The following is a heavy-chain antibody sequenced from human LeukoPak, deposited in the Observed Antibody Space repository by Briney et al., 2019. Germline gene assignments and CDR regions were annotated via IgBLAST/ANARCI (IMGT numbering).Heavy chain of an antibody. CDR1: GFTFSSYA. CDR3: AKEYYDSSGYPLFDY. D-gene: IGHD3-22*01. V-gene: IGHV3-30*18. Sequence: GASLRLSCAASGFTFSSYAMSWVRQAPGKGLEWVAVISYDGSNKYYADSVKGRFTISRDNSKNTLYLQMNSLRAEDTAVYYCAKEYYDSSGYPLFDYWGQGTLVTVSS. J-gene: IGHJ4*02. CDR2: ISYDGSNK.